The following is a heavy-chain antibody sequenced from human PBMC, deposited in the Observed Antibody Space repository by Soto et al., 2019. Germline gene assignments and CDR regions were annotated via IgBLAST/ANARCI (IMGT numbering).Heavy chain of an antibody. CDR2: ISSSSSTI. CDR3: ARDLRVRGKYQLPGSTNW. J-gene: IGHJ4*02. Sequence: GGFLRLSCAASGFTFSSYSMNWVRQAPGKGLEWVSYISSSSSTIYYADSVKGRFTISRDNAKNSLYLQMNSLRAEDTAVYYCARDLRVRGKYQLPGSTNWWGQGTLVTVSS. D-gene: IGHD2-2*01. CDR1: GFTFSSYS. V-gene: IGHV3-48*01.